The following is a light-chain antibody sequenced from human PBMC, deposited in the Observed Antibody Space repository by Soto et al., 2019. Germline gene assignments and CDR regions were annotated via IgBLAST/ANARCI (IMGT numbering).Light chain of an antibody. Sequence: EIVMTQSPGTLSLSPGERATLSCRASQSVRSNYLAWYQQKPGQAPRLLIYGASSRATGIPDRFSGSGSGTDFTLTISRLEPEDFAVYYCQQYGTSPRTFGQGTRWIS. CDR1: QSVRSNY. CDR3: QQYGTSPRT. J-gene: IGKJ1*01. CDR2: GAS. V-gene: IGKV3-20*01.